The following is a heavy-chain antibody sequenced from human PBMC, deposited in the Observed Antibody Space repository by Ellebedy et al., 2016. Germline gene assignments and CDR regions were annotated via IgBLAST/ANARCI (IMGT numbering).Heavy chain of an antibody. J-gene: IGHJ4*02. Sequence: GESLKISCAASGFTFSNAWMNWVRQAPGKGLEWVGRIKSKTDGGAADYAAHVKGRFTISRDDSKNTLYLQMNSLKTEDTAVYFCNTVYRNKYDSVWGQGTLVTVSS. CDR3: NTVYRNKYDSV. CDR2: IKSKTDGGAA. V-gene: IGHV3-15*01. D-gene: IGHD3-16*01. CDR1: GFTFSNAW.